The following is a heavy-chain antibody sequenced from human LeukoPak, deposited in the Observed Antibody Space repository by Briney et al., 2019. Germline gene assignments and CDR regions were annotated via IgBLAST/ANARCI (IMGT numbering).Heavy chain of an antibody. V-gene: IGHV3-23*01. Sequence: SDSVKGRFTISRDTSKSSLYVQMNSVTAEDTAVWYCAKDLEPQMRYYYMDVWGKGTTVTVSS. J-gene: IGHJ6*03. D-gene: IGHD1-1*01. CDR3: AKDLEPQMRYYYMDV.